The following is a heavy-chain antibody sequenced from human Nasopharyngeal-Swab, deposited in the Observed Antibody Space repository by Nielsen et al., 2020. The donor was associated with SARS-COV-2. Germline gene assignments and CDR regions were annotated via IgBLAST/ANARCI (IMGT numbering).Heavy chain of an antibody. CDR2: IGAYNGNT. V-gene: IGHV1-18*01. D-gene: IGHD3-16*01. CDR1: GYIFTSYD. J-gene: IGHJ4*02. CDR3: ARDSIAFGGPEGDY. Sequence: ASVKVSCKASGYIFTSYDISWVRQARGQGLEWMGWIGAYNGNTNYAQKFQDRVTMTTDTSPTTAYMELTSLRSADTAVYYCARDSIAFGGPEGDYWGQGTLVTVSS.